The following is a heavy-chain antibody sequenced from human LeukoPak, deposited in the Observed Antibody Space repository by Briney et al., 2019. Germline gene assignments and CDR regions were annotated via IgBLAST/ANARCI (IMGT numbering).Heavy chain of an antibody. CDR2: IYHSGTT. V-gene: IGHV4-38-2*02. D-gene: IGHD2-15*01. CDR3: ARDSGGSRYHDWFDP. J-gene: IGHJ5*01. Sequence: PSETLSLTCTVSGHSITSGYYWGWIRQPPGKGLQWIGNIYHSGTTYSNPSLKSRLTMSVDTSKNQFSLKLSSVTAADTAVYYCARDSGGSRYHDWFDPWGQGTRVTVSS. CDR1: GHSITSGYY.